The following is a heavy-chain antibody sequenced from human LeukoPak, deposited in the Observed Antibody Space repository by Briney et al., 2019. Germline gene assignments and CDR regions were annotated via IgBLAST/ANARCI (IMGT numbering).Heavy chain of an antibody. CDR1: GYTFTNYG. CDR3: ARVYCSGGSCYSGGTY. CDR2: ISGYNGNT. V-gene: IGHV1-18*01. Sequence: GASVKVSCKASGYTFTNYGISWVRQAPGQGLEWMGWISGYNGNTKYAQKFQGRVTMTTDTSTSTAYMELRSLRSDDTAVYYCARVYCSGGSCYSGGTYWGQGTLVTVSS. D-gene: IGHD2-15*01. J-gene: IGHJ4*02.